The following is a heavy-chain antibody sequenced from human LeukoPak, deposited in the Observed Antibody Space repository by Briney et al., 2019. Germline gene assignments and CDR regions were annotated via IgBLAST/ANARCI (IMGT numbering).Heavy chain of an antibody. D-gene: IGHD2-2*02. CDR1: GGSISSYY. CDR3: ARGYCSSTSCYMFDP. J-gene: IGHJ5*02. V-gene: IGHV4-59*01. CDR2: IYYSGST. Sequence: SETLSLTCTVSGGSISSYYWSWIRQPPGKGLEWIGYIYYSGSTNYNPSLKSRVTISVDTSKNQFSLKLSSVTAADTAVYYCARGYCSSTSCYMFDPWGQGTLVTVSP.